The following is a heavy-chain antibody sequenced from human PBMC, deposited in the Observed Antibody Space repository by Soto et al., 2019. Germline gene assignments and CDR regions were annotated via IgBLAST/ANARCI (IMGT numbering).Heavy chain of an antibody. J-gene: IGHJ4*02. Sequence: QVQLVESGGGVVQPGRSLRLSCAASGFTFSGLGMHWVRQAPGKGLEWAAVIRYDGSNIYYADAVKGRFTISRDNSKDTQSLQMNSLRADDTAVYYCARDGVGHTTFFGYFDYWGQGTLVTVSS. CDR2: IRYDGSNI. V-gene: IGHV3-33*01. CDR1: GFTFSGLG. D-gene: IGHD1-26*01. CDR3: ARDGVGHTTFFGYFDY.